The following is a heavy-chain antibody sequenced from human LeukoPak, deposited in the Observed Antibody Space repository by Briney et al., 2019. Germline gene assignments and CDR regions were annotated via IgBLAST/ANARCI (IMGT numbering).Heavy chain of an antibody. V-gene: IGHV4-34*01. CDR1: GGSFSGYY. Sequence: TSETLSLTCAVYGGSFSGYYWSWIRQPPGKGLEWIGEINHSGSTNYNPSLKGRVTISVDTSKNQFSLKLSSVTAADTAVYYCARGPIVVVPAAMVGYFDLWGRGTLVTVSS. D-gene: IGHD2-2*01. CDR3: ARGPIVVVPAAMVGYFDL. CDR2: INHSGST. J-gene: IGHJ2*01.